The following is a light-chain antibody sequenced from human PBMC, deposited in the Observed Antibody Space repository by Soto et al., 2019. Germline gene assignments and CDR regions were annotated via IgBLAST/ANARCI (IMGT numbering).Light chain of an antibody. J-gene: IGLJ3*02. V-gene: IGLV1-44*01. CDR3: ATWNASLNGLV. CDR2: NDY. CDR1: NSNIGSNV. Sequence: QSVLTQPPSTSGTPGQRVTIPYSGSNSNIGSNVVAWYQHLPGTAPKLLIYNDYVRLSGIPDRFSGSKSGTSASLAVSGLQSEDEADYYCATWNASLNGLVLGGGTKLTVL.